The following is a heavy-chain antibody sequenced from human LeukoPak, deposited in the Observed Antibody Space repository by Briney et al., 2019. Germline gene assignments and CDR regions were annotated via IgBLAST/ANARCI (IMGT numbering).Heavy chain of an antibody. V-gene: IGHV3-53*01. CDR1: GFTVSSNY. D-gene: IGHD3-22*01. CDR3: ASSGGDSSGYYYFQH. J-gene: IGHJ1*01. CDR2: IYSGGST. Sequence: GGSLKLSCAASGFTVSSNYMSWVRQAPGKGLEGASVIYSGGSTYYADSVKGRFTISRDNSKNTLYLQMNSLRAEDTAVYYCASSGGDSSGYYYFQHWGQGTLVTVSS.